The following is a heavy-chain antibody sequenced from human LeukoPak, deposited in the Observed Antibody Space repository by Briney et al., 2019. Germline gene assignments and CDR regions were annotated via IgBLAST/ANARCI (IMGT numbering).Heavy chain of an antibody. CDR3: ARLSYDTSCYWPDYFDY. Sequence: SETLSLTCTVSGGSISSYYWSWIRQPPGKGLEWIGYIYYSGSTNYSPSLKSRVTISVDTSKNQFSLKLSSVTAADTAVYYCARLSYDTSCYWPDYFDYWGQGTLVTVSS. J-gene: IGHJ4*02. D-gene: IGHD3-22*01. CDR2: IYYSGST. CDR1: GGSISSYY. V-gene: IGHV4-59*08.